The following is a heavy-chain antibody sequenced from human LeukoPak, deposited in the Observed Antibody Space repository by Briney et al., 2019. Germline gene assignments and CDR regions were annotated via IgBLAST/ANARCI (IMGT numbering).Heavy chain of an antibody. V-gene: IGHV3-21*01. CDR2: NSTSSSHI. J-gene: IGHJ4*02. CDR1: GFTFSGFD. Sequence: GGSLRLSCAASGFTFSGFDMNWVRQAPGKGLEWISSNSTSSSHIYYADSVKGRFTISRDNAKNSLYLQMNSLGADDTAVYWCARDYIAYDPLDYWGQGTLVTVSS. D-gene: IGHD3-3*01. CDR3: ARDYIAYDPLDY.